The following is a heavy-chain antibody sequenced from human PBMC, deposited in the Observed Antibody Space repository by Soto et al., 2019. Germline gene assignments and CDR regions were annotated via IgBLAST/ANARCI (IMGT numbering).Heavy chain of an antibody. J-gene: IGHJ6*02. V-gene: IGHV6-1*01. CDR2: TYYRSKWYN. Sequence: SQTLSLPCAISGDSVSSNSAAWNWIRQSPSRGLEWLGRTYYRSKWYNDYAVSVKSRITINPDASKNQFSLQLNSVTPEGTAVYYCARDSNIAARRSYYYYGMDVWGQGTTVTVSS. D-gene: IGHD6-6*01. CDR3: ARDSNIAARRSYYYYGMDV. CDR1: GDSVSSNSAA.